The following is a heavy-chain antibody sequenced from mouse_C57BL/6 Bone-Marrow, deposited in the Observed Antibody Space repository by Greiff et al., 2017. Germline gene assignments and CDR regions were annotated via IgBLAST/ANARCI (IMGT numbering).Heavy chain of an antibody. J-gene: IGHJ2*01. V-gene: IGHV1-55*01. CDR3: AKSEAPGY. CDR1: GYTFTSDW. CDR2: IYPGSGST. Sequence: QVQLQQPGAELVKPGASVKMSCKASGYTFTSDWITWVQQMPGQGLEWIGDIYPGSGSTNCNEKFKSKATLTVDTSSSTAYMQLSSLTSEDAAVYYCAKSEAPGYWGQGTTLTVSS.